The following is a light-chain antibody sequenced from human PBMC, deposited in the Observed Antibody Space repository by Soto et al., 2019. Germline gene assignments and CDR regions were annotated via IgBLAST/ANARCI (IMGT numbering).Light chain of an antibody. Sequence: EIVLTQSPGTLSLSPRDRATLSCRASQIISSTYLAWYQLTPGQAPRLLIYGASIRATGIPDRFSGSGSETHFTLTISRLEPEEFAVHYCQHLWTFGQGTKVEI. J-gene: IGKJ1*01. CDR2: GAS. CDR3: QHLWT. V-gene: IGKV3-20*01. CDR1: QIISSTY.